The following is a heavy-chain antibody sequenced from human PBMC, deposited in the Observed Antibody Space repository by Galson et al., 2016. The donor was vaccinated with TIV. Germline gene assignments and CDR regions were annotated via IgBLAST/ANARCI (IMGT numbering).Heavy chain of an antibody. D-gene: IGHD3-10*01. Sequence: SETLSLTCSVSGASISSHYWSWMRQSAGKGLEWIGRVDMSGSTNANPALKSRVSMSVDTSKNQLSLKLTSVTAADMAVYYCARGPLYYCSGISFGACPYCYAMDVWGRGHTVTVSS. CDR3: ARGPLYYCSGISFGACPYCYAMDV. J-gene: IGHJ6*02. CDR2: VDMSGST. CDR1: GASISSHY. V-gene: IGHV4-4*07.